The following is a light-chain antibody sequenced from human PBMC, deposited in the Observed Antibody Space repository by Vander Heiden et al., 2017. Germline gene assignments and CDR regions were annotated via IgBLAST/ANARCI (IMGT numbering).Light chain of an antibody. CDR2: GAS. V-gene: IGKV1-39*01. Sequence: DIQMTQSPSSLSASVGDRVTITCRASQTIRNFLNWYQHKPGKAPKLLIYGASSLQSGVPSRFSGSGFGTDFTLTITSLQPEDFARYYCQQSYSTPPAFGQGTRWRSN. CDR1: QTIRNF. J-gene: IGKJ2*01. CDR3: QQSYSTPPA.